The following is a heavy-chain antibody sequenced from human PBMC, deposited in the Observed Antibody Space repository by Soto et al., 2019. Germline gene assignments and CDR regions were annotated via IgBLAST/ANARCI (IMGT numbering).Heavy chain of an antibody. CDR3: ARGSRDYYPASRSFDL. CDR1: GFTFSNYG. V-gene: IGHV3-30*03. CDR2: ISYDGDR. Sequence: GGSLRLSCAASGFTFSNYGMHWVRQAPGKGLEWVAVISYDGDRKYADSVRGRFTISRDNSKNTLYFQMSSLRPEDLAVYYCARGSRDYYPASRSFDLWGRGTRVTVAS. J-gene: IGHJ4*02. D-gene: IGHD3-22*01.